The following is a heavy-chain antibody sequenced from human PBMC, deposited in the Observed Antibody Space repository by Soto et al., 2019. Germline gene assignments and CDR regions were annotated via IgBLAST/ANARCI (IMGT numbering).Heavy chain of an antibody. Sequence: PSWSLSLGSTVSGGSVSSSRYDGGWIRQPPGKGLEWIGSIYYSGSTYYNPSLKSRVTISVDTSKNQFSLKLSSVTAADTAVYYCARLVRQRPLVWAQGTLVTVSS. V-gene: IGHV4-39*01. CDR2: IYYSGST. CDR1: GGSVSSSRYD. J-gene: IGHJ4*02. D-gene: IGHD6-25*01. CDR3: ARLVRQRPLV.